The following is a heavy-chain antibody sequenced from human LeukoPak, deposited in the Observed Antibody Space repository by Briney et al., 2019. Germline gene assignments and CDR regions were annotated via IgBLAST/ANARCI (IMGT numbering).Heavy chain of an antibody. CDR3: ARRAGAYTHPYDY. CDR1: EFTFSSYW. Sequence: PGGSLRLSCAASEFTFSSYWMSWVRQALGKGLEWVANIKQDGSEKYYVDSVKGRFTISIDNSKNTLYLQMNSLRAEDTAVYYCARRAGAYTHPYDYWGQGALVTVS. V-gene: IGHV3-7*03. CDR2: IKQDGSEK. J-gene: IGHJ4*02. D-gene: IGHD3-16*01.